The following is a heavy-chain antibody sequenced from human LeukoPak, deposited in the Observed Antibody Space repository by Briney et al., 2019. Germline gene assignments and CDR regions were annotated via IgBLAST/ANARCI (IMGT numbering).Heavy chain of an antibody. Sequence: SETLSLTCAVSGYSISSGYYWGWIRQPPGKGLEWIGSIYHSGSTYYNPSLKSRVTISVDTSKNQFSLKLSSVTAADTAVYYCARQGDQLLSLNWFAPWGQGTLVTVSS. CDR3: ARQGDQLLSLNWFAP. V-gene: IGHV4-38-2*01. CDR2: IYHSGST. CDR1: GYSISSGYY. J-gene: IGHJ5*02. D-gene: IGHD2-2*01.